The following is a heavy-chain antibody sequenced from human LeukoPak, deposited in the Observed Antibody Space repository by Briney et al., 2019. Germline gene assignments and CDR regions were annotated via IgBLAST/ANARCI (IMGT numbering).Heavy chain of an antibody. CDR1: GGSISSGDYY. V-gene: IGHV4-30-4*08. CDR2: IYYSGST. CDR3: ARAPAFGFGELQRRFDY. D-gene: IGHD3-10*01. Sequence: SQTLSLTCTVSGGSISSGDYYWSWIRKPPGKGLEWIGYIYYSGSTYYNPSLKSRVTISVDTSKNQFSLKLSSVTAADTAVYYCARAPAFGFGELQRRFDYWGQGTLVTVSS. J-gene: IGHJ4*02.